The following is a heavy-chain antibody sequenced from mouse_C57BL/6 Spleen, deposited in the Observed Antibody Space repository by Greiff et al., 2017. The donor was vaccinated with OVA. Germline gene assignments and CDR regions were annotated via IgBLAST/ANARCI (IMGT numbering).Heavy chain of an antibody. J-gene: IGHJ3*01. CDR2: IHPNSGST. V-gene: IGHV1-64*01. CDR3: ARDWDKVFFAY. D-gene: IGHD4-1*01. Sequence: QVQLKQPGAELVKPGASVKLSCKASGYTFTSYWMHWVKQRPGQGLEWIGMIHPNSGSTNYNEKFKSKATLTVDKSSSTAYMQLSSLTSEDSAVYYCARDWDKVFFAYWGQGTLVTVSA. CDR1: GYTFTSYW.